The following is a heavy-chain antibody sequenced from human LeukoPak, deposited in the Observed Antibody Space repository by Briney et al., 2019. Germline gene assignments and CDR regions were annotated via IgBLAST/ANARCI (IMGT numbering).Heavy chain of an antibody. J-gene: IGHJ5*02. D-gene: IGHD2-21*02. CDR3: AMGCGGNCYSFSA. Sequence: PGGSLRLSCAASGFTFSGRVMSWVRQAAGKGLEWVSSISDSGGKIYYAESVKGRFAISRDNSKSTVYLQMNSLRVEDTALYYCAMGCGGNCYSFSAWGQGSLVTVSS. CDR1: GFTFSGRV. V-gene: IGHV3-23*01. CDR2: ISDSGGKI.